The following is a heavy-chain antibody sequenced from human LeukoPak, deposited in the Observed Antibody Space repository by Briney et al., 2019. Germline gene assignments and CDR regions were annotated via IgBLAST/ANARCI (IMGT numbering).Heavy chain of an antibody. CDR2: ISAYNGNT. J-gene: IGHJ3*02. D-gene: IGHD3-22*01. CDR3: AREGYYDSSGYPEAFDI. CDR1: GYTFTSYG. Sequence: ASVKVSCKASGYTFTSYGISWVRQAPGQGLEWMGWISAYNGNTNYAQKLQGRVTMTTDTSTSTAYMELRSLRSDDTAMYYCAREGYYDSSGYPEAFDIWGQGTMVTVSS. V-gene: IGHV1-18*01.